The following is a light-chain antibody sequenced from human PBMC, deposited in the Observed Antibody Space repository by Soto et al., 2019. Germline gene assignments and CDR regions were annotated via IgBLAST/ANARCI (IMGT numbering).Light chain of an antibody. Sequence: EVVLTQSPATLSLSPGETATVSCRASQSVSKYLAWYQQKPGQAPRLLIYDASSRATGIPAGFSGSGSGTDFAITIPSLDPAHLAVYYCQPRTNWPNTFGQGTKLEIK. CDR3: QPRTNWPNT. CDR1: QSVSKY. CDR2: DAS. J-gene: IGKJ2*01. V-gene: IGKV3-11*01.